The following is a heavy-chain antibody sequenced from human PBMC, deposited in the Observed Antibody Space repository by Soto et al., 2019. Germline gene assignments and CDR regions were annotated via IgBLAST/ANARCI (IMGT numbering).Heavy chain of an antibody. D-gene: IGHD2-15*01. V-gene: IGHV4-59*01. CDR3: AREGRYCSGGSCYGAFDI. J-gene: IGHJ3*02. CDR1: GGSISSYY. CDR2: IYYSGST. Sequence: QVQLQESGPGLVKPSETLSLTCTVSGGSISSYYWSWIRQPPGKGLEWIGYIYYSGSTNYNPSLKSRVTISVDTSKNQFSLKLSSVTAADTAVYYCAREGRYCSGGSCYGAFDIWGQGTMVTVSS.